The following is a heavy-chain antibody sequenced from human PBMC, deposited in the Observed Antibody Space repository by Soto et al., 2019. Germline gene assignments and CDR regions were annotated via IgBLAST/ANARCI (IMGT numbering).Heavy chain of an antibody. J-gene: IGHJ4*02. CDR1: GFTFNNYW. D-gene: IGHD3-16*01. V-gene: IGHV3-7*01. CDR2: IKQDGSEQ. CDR3: ARMITFGGVATIFDY. Sequence: GGSLRLSCAASGFTFNNYWMTWVRQAPGKGLEWVANIKQDGSEQYYVDSVKGRFTISRDNAKNSLSLQMNSLRAEDTAVYYCARMITFGGVATIFDYWGQGTLVTVSS.